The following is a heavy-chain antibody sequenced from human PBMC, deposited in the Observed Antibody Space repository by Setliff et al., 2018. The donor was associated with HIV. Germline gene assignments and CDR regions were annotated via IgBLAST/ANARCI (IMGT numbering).Heavy chain of an antibody. CDR2: MYYSGST. Sequence: PSETLSLTCIVSGGSISGSSYYWGWIRQSPGKGLEWIGNMYYSGSTYYNPSLKSRFTISRDNSKSSLFLQMDSLRAEDTAFYYCAALGYSSTWNYWGQGTLVTVSS. V-gene: IGHV4-39*02. J-gene: IGHJ4*02. D-gene: IGHD6-13*01. CDR1: GGSISGSSYY. CDR3: AALGYSSTWNY.